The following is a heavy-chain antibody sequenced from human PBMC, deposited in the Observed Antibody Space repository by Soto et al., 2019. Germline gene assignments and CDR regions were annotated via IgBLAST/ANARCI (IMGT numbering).Heavy chain of an antibody. D-gene: IGHD6-13*01. CDR1: GGSISSGGYY. V-gene: IGHV4-31*03. CDR2: IYYSGST. CDR3: ARGSGQQLVQFDY. Sequence: QVQLQESGPGLVKPSQTLSLTCTVSGGSISSGGYYWSWIRQHPGKGLEWIGYIYYSGSTYYNPSPKSRVTISVDTSKNQCSLKLSSVTAADTAVYYCARGSGQQLVQFDYWGQGTLVTVSS. J-gene: IGHJ4*02.